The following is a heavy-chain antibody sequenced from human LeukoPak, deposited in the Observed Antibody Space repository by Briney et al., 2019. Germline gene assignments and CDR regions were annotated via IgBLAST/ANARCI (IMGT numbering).Heavy chain of an antibody. CDR1: GYDFSRYD. D-gene: IGHD1-26*01. Sequence: ASVMVSCKASGYDFSRYDINWVRLAPGQGLEWMGWMNPNSGNTGYAQKFQGRVTITRNTSISTAYMELSSLRSEDTAVYYCARALAWEPTHFDYWGPGTLVTVSS. CDR3: ARALAWEPTHFDY. J-gene: IGHJ4*02. V-gene: IGHV1-8*03. CDR2: MNPNSGNT.